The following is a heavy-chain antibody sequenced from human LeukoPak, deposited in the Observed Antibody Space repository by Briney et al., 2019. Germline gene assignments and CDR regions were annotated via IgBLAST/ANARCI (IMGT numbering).Heavy chain of an antibody. CDR3: AKFGSYYYDSSGLFDY. CDR1: GFTFSSYA. J-gene: IGHJ4*02. D-gene: IGHD3-22*01. Sequence: GGSLRLSCAASGFTFSSYAMSWVRQAPGKGLEWVSVISGSGGSTYYADSVKGRFAISRDNPKNTLYLQMNSLRAEDTAVYYCAKFGSYYYDSSGLFDYWGQGTLVTVSS. CDR2: ISGSGGST. V-gene: IGHV3-23*01.